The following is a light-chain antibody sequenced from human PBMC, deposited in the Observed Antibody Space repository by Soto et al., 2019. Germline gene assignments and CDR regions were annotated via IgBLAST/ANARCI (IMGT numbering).Light chain of an antibody. CDR3: SSYTSSSTVV. CDR1: SSDVGTYTF. V-gene: IGLV2-14*01. J-gene: IGLJ2*01. CDR2: DVS. Sequence: QSALTQPASVSGSPGQSITISCTGTSSDVGTYTFVSWYQQHPGKAPQLMIYDVSNRPSGVSNRFSGSKSGNTASLTISGLQAEDEADYYYSSYTSSSTVVFGGGTKLTVL.